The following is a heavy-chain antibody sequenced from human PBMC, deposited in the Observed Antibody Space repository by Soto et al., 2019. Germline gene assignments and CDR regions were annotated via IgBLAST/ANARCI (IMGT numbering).Heavy chain of an antibody. CDR2: IIPIFGTT. CDR1: GGTFSNYP. V-gene: IGHV1-69*01. D-gene: IGHD2-21*02. CDR3: ARGFYCGGGCYSHFEY. J-gene: IGHJ4*02. Sequence: VQLLQSGAEVKKPGSSVKVSCKASGGTFSNYPFIWVRQAPGQGLDWMGGIIPIFGTTDYGQRFQGRVTITADESTNTAYIELSSLRSDDTAVYYCARGFYCGGGCYSHFEYWGQGTLVTVSS.